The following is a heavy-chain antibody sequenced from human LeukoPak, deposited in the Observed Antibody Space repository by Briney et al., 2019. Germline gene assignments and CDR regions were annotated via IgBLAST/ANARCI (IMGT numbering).Heavy chain of an antibody. CDR3: ANVPRSTVSY. Sequence: PGVSLGLSCAASEFSFSTNWMHWVRQTPGKGLEWVAELNEDGSVKYYVDSVKGRFTISRDNAKSLLFLQMYNLRTEDTGVYFCANVPRSTVSYWGRGTLVTVSS. CDR2: LNEDGSVK. D-gene: IGHD2-2*01. CDR1: EFSFSTNW. V-gene: IGHV3-7*01. J-gene: IGHJ4*02.